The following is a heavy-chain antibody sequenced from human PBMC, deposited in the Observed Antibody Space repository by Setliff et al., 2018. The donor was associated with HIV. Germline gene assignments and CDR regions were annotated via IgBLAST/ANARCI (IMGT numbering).Heavy chain of an antibody. V-gene: IGHV3-74*01. CDR2: ISPDGSVI. D-gene: IGHD1-26*01. CDR3: VRGIVGASVFNY. CDR1: GFTFGSQW. J-gene: IGHJ4*02. Sequence: LSCAASGFTFGSQWMHWVRQAPGKGLVWVSRISPDGSVINYAGSVKDRFTISRDNAKNTLYLQMNGLRAEDTAVYYCVRGIVGASVFNYWGQGTQVTVSS.